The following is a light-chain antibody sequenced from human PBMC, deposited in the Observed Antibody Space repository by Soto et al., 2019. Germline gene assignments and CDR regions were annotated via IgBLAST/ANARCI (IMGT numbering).Light chain of an antibody. Sequence: QSVLTQPPSVSAAPGQKVTISCSGSSSNIGNNYVSWYQQLPGTAPKFLIYDDYKRPSGIPDRFSGSKSGTSATLVTTGLQTGDEADYYCGTWDTSLYTVVFGGGTKLTVL. J-gene: IGLJ2*01. V-gene: IGLV1-51*01. CDR3: GTWDTSLYTVV. CDR1: SSNIGNNY. CDR2: DDY.